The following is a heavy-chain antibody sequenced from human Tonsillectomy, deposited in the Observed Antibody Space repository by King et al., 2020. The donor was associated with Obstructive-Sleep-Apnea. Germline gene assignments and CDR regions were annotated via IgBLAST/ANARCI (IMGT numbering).Heavy chain of an antibody. CDR2: IYYSGST. CDR3: ARGGDYGDYRTAVGADY. Sequence: VQLQESGPGLVKPSQTLSLTCAVSGGSISSGAYSWSWIRQPPGKGLEWIGYIYYSGSTYYNPSLKSRVTISVDTSKIQISLKLSSVTAADTAVYYCARGGDYGDYRTAVGADYWGQGTLVTVSS. CDR1: GGSISSGAYS. D-gene: IGHD4-17*01. V-gene: IGHV4-30-4*07. J-gene: IGHJ4*02.